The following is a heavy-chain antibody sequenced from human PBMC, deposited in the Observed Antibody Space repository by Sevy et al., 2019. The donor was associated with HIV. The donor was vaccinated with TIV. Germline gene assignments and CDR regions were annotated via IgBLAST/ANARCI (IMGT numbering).Heavy chain of an antibody. CDR3: AREGCTKPHDY. CDR2: LSFGCGEI. V-gene: IGHV3-23*01. D-gene: IGHD2-8*01. Sequence: GGSLRLSCAASGFTFSKYSMSWVRQPPGKGLEWVSTLSFGCGEINYADSVEGRFTISRDNSKSSVYLQMNNLRPEDTAGYYCAREGCTKPHDYWGQGTLVTVSS. J-gene: IGHJ4*02. CDR1: GFTFSKYS.